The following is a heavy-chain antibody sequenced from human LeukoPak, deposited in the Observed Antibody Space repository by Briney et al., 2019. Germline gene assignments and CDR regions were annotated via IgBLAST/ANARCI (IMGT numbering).Heavy chain of an antibody. CDR2: ISSSSSYI. CDR3: ARDFMWEPHDAFDI. D-gene: IGHD1-26*01. V-gene: IGHV3-21*01. CDR1: GFTFSSYS. Sequence: GGSLRLSCAASGFTFSSYSMNWVRQAPGKGLEWVSSISSSSSYIYYADSVKGRFTISRDNAKNSLYLQMNSLRAEDTAVYYCARDFMWEPHDAFDIWGQGTMVTVSS. J-gene: IGHJ3*02.